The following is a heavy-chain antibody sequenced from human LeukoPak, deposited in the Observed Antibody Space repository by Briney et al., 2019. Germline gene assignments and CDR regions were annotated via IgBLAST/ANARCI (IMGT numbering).Heavy chain of an antibody. Sequence: GASVKVSCKVSGHTLSELSMHWVRQSPGEGLEWMGGIDFEDGKTIYAQRFQGRISMTEDTSTDTAYMELSSLRSEDTAVYYCAREGLVGATPTSDAFDIWGQGTMVTVSS. V-gene: IGHV1-24*01. CDR1: GHTLSELS. J-gene: IGHJ3*02. CDR2: IDFEDGKT. CDR3: AREGLVGATPTSDAFDI. D-gene: IGHD1-26*01.